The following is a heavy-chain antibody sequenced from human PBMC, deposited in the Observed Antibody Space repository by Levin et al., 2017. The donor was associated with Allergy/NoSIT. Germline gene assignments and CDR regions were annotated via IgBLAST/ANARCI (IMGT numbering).Heavy chain of an antibody. V-gene: IGHV3-23*03. CDR1: GFTFSTFG. J-gene: IGHJ4*02. D-gene: IGHD1-1*01. CDR3: VRGVLDY. CDR2: LNSDGGTT. Sequence: GESLKISCAASGFTFSTFGMNWVRQAPGKGLEWVSLLNSDGGTTHYSESVKGRFTISRDNSENTLYLQMNSLRAEDTAVYYCVRGVLDYWGQGALVIVTS.